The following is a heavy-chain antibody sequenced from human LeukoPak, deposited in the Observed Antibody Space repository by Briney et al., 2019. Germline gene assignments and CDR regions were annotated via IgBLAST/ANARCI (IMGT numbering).Heavy chain of an antibody. J-gene: IGHJ4*02. CDR2: IYYSGST. Sequence: PSETLSLTCTVSGGSISSYYWSWIRQPPGKGLEWIGYIYYSGSTNYNPSLKSRVTISVDTSKNQFSLKLSSVTAADTAVYYCATSSPYYYDSSGTWSYWGQGTLVTVSS. CDR1: GGSISSYY. D-gene: IGHD3-22*01. CDR3: ATSSPYYYDSSGTWSY. V-gene: IGHV4-59*08.